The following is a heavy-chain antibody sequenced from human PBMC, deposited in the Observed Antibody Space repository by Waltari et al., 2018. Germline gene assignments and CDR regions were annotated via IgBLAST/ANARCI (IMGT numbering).Heavy chain of an antibody. V-gene: IGHV4-39*07. J-gene: IGHJ4*02. Sequence: QLQLQESGPGLVKPSETLFLTCNVSGGSISDTSYFWGWVRQPPGKGLEWIGSISRRESALYKSSLESRVTISVDTSKNQFSLRLKSVTAVDTAVYYCARRCGGDCYSFDSWGQGTLVTVSS. CDR3: ARRCGGDCYSFDS. D-gene: IGHD2-21*01. CDR1: GGSISDTSYF. CDR2: ISRRESA.